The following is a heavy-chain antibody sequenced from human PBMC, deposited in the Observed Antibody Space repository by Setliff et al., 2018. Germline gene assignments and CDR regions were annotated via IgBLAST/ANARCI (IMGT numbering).Heavy chain of an antibody. V-gene: IGHV1-18*01. CDR1: GYTFKNYG. CDR3: ARHWDFCGGDCPHNSIDY. D-gene: IGHD2-21*02. Sequence: ASVQVSCKASGYTFKNYGVSWVRQAPGQGLEWVGWISGYNGNTIYAQNFQGRVTMTTDASTNTAYMELRSLGSDDTAVYYCARHWDFCGGDCPHNSIDYWGQGTLVTVSS. J-gene: IGHJ4*02. CDR2: ISGYNGNT.